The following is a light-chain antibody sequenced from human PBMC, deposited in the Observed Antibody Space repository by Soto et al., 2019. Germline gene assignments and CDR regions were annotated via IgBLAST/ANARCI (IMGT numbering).Light chain of an antibody. CDR3: CSYAGSYTL. J-gene: IGLJ1*01. CDR2: EVS. Sequence: QSALTQPASVSGSPGQSITISCTGTSSDVGGYNYVSWYQQHPGKAPKLMIYEVSKRPSGVPDRFFGSKSGNTASLTISGLQAEDEADYYCCSYAGSYTLFGTGTKLTVL. V-gene: IGLV2-11*01. CDR1: SSDVGGYNY.